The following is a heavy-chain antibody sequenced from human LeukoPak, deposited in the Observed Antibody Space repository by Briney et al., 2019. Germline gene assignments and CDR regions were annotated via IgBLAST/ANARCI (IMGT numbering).Heavy chain of an antibody. J-gene: IGHJ4*02. V-gene: IGHV1-2*02. CDR3: ARDHNSLLAVAFGGFDY. CDR2: INPNSGGT. Sequence: ASVKVSCKASGYTFTGYYMHWVRQAPGQGLEWMGWINPNSGGTNYAQKFQGRVTMTRDTSISTAYMELSRLRSDDTAVYYCARDHNSLLAVAFGGFDYWGQGTLVTVSS. D-gene: IGHD6-19*01. CDR1: GYTFTGYY.